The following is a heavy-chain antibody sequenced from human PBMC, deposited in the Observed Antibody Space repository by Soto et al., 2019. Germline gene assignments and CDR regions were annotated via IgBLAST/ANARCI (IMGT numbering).Heavy chain of an antibody. CDR1: GFTFTSYG. J-gene: IGHJ6*01. V-gene: IGHV3-30*18. CDR3: EKARRVRGFNGQDV. Sequence: QVQLVESGGGVVQPGRSLRLSCAASGFTFTSYGMRWVRQAPGKGLEWVAVISYDGGNKDYADSVKGRFTISRDNDKKTLYLQIHSMRAVDTSVYYCEKARRVRGFNGQDVWGEGTTVTVYS. D-gene: IGHD3-10*01. CDR2: ISYDGGNK.